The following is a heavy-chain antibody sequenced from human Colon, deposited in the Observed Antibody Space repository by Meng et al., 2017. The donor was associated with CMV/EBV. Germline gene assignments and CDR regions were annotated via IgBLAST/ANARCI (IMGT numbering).Heavy chain of an antibody. Sequence: SETLSLTCALSGGSFIGYSWSWIRQPPGKGPVWIGDIDHVGTTNYNPSLKSRVTISVDTSKNEFSLSLTSVTATDTAVYYCARRSGSYRLTYWFDPWGQGTLVTVSS. D-gene: IGHD1-26*01. V-gene: IGHV4-34*01. CDR3: ARRSGSYRLTYWFDP. J-gene: IGHJ5*02. CDR2: IDHVGTT. CDR1: GGSFIGYS.